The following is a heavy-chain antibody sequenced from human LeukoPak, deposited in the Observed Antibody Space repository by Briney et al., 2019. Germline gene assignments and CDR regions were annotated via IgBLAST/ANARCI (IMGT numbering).Heavy chain of an antibody. V-gene: IGHV3-30*02. D-gene: IGHD3-22*01. CDR3: AKVGETYYYDSSGNYYYYYYMDV. J-gene: IGHJ6*03. CDR1: GFTFSSYG. Sequence: GGSLRLSCAASGFTFSSYGMHWVRQAPGKGLEWVTFIRYDGSNKYYAESVKGRFTISRDNSKNTLYLQMNSLRAEDTAVYYCAKVGETYYYDSSGNYYYYYYMDVWGKGTTVTISS. CDR2: IRYDGSNK.